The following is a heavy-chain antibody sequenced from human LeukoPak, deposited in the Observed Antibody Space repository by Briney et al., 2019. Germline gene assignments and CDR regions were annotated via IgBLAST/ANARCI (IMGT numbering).Heavy chain of an antibody. D-gene: IGHD3-10*01. CDR3: ARDTVYGSGAN. Sequence: PGGSLRLSCAASGFTFSSYAMSWVRQAPGKGLEWVSVIYSGGNTYYAESVKGRFTISRDNSNNTLYLQMNSLRVEDTAMYYCARDTVYGSGANWGRGTLVTVSS. J-gene: IGHJ4*02. V-gene: IGHV3-53*01. CDR2: IYSGGNT. CDR1: GFTFSSYA.